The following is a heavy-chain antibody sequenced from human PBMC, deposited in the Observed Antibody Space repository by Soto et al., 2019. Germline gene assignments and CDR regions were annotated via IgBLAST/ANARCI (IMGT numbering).Heavy chain of an antibody. CDR3: ALDRRSSGTYGYFYY. D-gene: IGHD3-22*01. V-gene: IGHV3-23*01. CDR2: ISGGGGNI. CDR1: GFTFSSYA. J-gene: IGHJ4*02. Sequence: EVQLLESGGGLIQPGGSLRLSCTASGFTFSSYAMNWVRQAPGKGLEWVSTISGGGGNIYYADSVKGRFTISRDNSKNTLYLQMDSLRAEDTALYYCALDRRSSGTYGYFYYWGQGNLVTVAS.